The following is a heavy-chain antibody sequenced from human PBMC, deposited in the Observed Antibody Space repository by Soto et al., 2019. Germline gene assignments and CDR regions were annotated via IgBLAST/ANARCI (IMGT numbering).Heavy chain of an antibody. Sequence: QVQLVESGGGVVQPGRSLRLSCAASGFTFSSSVMHWVRQAPGRGLEWVAVMWSDGSKKYYADSVTGRFTISRDNSINTLYLQMSSLRAEDTAVYYRAREVLWSGYHYALAVWGQGTTVTVSS. D-gene: IGHD3-3*01. CDR2: MWSDGSKK. J-gene: IGHJ6*02. CDR3: AREVLWSGYHYALAV. V-gene: IGHV3-33*01. CDR1: GFTFSSSV.